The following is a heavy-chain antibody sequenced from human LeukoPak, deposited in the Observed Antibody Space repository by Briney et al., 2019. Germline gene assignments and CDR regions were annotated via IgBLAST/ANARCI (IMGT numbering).Heavy chain of an antibody. V-gene: IGHV1-2*02. CDR1: GYKFTGYY. CDR3: ARVAYGGNLRWFDP. Sequence: ASVKVSCKASGYKFTGYYIHWVRQAPGQGLEWMGWINPDSGVTDSVQKFQDRVTMTRDTSTTTAYMELSRLRADDTVIYYCARVAYGGNLRWFDPWGQGTLVTVSS. D-gene: IGHD4-23*01. J-gene: IGHJ5*02. CDR2: INPDSGVT.